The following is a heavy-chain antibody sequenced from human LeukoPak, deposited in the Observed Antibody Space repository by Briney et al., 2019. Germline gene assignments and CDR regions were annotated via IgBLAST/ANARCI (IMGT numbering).Heavy chain of an antibody. CDR2: TRNKANSYTT. CDR1: GFTFSDHY. J-gene: IGHJ4*02. CDR3: ATLLR. Sequence: PGGSLRLSCAASGFTFSDHYTDWVRQAPGKGLEWVGRTRNKANSYTTEYAASVKGRFTISRDDSKNSLYLQMNSLKTEDTAVYYCATLLRWGQGTLVTVSS. V-gene: IGHV3-72*01. D-gene: IGHD2/OR15-2a*01.